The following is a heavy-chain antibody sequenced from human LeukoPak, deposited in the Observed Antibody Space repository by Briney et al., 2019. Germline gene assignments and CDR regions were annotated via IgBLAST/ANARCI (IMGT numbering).Heavy chain of an antibody. CDR2: IIPIFGTA. V-gene: IGHV1-69*05. Sequence: EASVKVSCKASGGTFSSYAISWVRQAPGQGLEWMGGIIPIFGTANYAQKFQGRVTITTDESTSTAYMELSSLRSEDTAVFYCARDGGLRYFDWSLEATWFDPWGQGTLVTVSS. CDR3: ARDGGLRYFDWSLEATWFDP. CDR1: GGTFSSYA. J-gene: IGHJ5*02. D-gene: IGHD3-9*01.